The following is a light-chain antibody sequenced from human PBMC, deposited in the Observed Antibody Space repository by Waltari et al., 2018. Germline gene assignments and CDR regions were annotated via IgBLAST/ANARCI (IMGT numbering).Light chain of an antibody. CDR2: GVS. Sequence: QSALTQPASVSGSPGQSIPISCTGTSSGVGGYNYVSWYQPHPGKAPNLMIYGVSRRALVVSNRISGSKSGNTASLTISVLQAEDEADYYCNSYTSSSTSYVVFGGGTKLTV. CDR1: SSGVGGYNY. J-gene: IGLJ2*01. V-gene: IGLV2-14*01. CDR3: NSYTSSSTSYVV.